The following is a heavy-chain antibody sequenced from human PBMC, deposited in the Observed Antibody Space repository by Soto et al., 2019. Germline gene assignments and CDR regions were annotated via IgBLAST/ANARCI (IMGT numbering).Heavy chain of an antibody. Sequence: ASVKVSCKASGYTFTSYGISWVRQAPGQGLEWMGWISAYNGNTNYAQKLQGRVTITTDTSTSTAYMELRSLRSDDTAVYYCARGNDYYGSVYGMDVWGQGTKVTVSS. CDR2: ISAYNGNT. J-gene: IGHJ6*02. D-gene: IGHD3-10*01. CDR3: ARGNDYYGSVYGMDV. CDR1: GYTFTSYG. V-gene: IGHV1-18*01.